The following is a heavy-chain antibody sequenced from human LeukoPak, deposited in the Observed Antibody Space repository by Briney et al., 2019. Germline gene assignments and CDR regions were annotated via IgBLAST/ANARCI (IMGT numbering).Heavy chain of an antibody. V-gene: IGHV4-39*01. CDR2: IYYSGST. Sequence: SETLSLTCTVSGGSISSSSYYWGWIRQPPGKGLEWIGSIYYSGSTYYNPSLKSRVTISVDTSKNQFPLKLSSVTAADTAVYYCARAGESIAAPNFDYWGQGTLVTVSS. D-gene: IGHD6-13*01. CDR3: ARAGESIAAPNFDY. CDR1: GGSISSSSYY. J-gene: IGHJ4*02.